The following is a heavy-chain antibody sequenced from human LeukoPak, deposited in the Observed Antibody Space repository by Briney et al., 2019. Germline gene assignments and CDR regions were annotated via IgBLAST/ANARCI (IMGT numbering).Heavy chain of an antibody. D-gene: IGHD2-21*02. CDR3: AKVHIVVVTAIPGYFDY. CDR2: ISSSGSTI. J-gene: IGHJ4*02. Sequence: GGSLRLSCAASGFTFSDYYMSWIRQAPGKGLEWVSYISSSGSTIYYADSVKGRFTISRDNSKNTLHLQMNSLRAEDTAVYYCAKVHIVVVTAIPGYFDYWGQGTLVTVSS. V-gene: IGHV3-11*01. CDR1: GFTFSDYY.